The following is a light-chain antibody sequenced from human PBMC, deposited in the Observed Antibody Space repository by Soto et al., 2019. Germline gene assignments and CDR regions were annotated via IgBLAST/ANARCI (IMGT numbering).Light chain of an antibody. V-gene: IGKV3-20*01. Sequence: EFVLTQSPGTLSLSPGERATLSCRASQTVRNNYLAWYQQKPGQAPRLLIYDASSRATGIPDRFSGGGSGTDFTLTINTLQPADFATYYCQQYNSYPWTFGQGTKV. CDR1: QTVRNNY. CDR2: DAS. J-gene: IGKJ1*01. CDR3: QQYNSYPWT.